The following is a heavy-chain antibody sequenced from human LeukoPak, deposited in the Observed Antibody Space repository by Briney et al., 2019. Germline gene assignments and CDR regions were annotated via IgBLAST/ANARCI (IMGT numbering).Heavy chain of an antibody. CDR2: IGSGGDT. J-gene: IGHJ4*02. CDR1: GFSFSSYD. D-gene: IGHD6-19*01. Sequence: PGGSLRLSCAGSGFSFSSYDMLWVRQATGKGLEWVSAIGSGGDTYYAGSVKGRFTIPRESAKNSFYLQMNSLSAGDTAVYFCARAVAGTDEIDSWGQGTLVTVSS. V-gene: IGHV3-13*01. CDR3: ARAVAGTDEIDS.